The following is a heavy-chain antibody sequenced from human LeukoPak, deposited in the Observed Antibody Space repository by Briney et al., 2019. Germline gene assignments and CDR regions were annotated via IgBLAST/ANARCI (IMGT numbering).Heavy chain of an antibody. D-gene: IGHD5-18*01. V-gene: IGHV4-4*07. CDR3: ARAMVGYSYGYFDY. Sequence: TSETLSLTCTVSGGSISSYYWSWIRQPAGKGLEWIGRIYTSGSTNYNPSLKRRVTMSVDTSKNQFSLKLSSVTAADTAVYYCARAMVGYSYGYFDYWGQGTLVTVSS. CDR1: GGSISSYY. CDR2: IYTSGST. J-gene: IGHJ4*02.